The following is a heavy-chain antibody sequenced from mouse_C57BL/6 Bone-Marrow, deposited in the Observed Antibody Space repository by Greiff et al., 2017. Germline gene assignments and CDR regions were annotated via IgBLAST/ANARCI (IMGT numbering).Heavy chain of an antibody. V-gene: IGHV10-1*01. Sequence: EVKLMESGGGLVQPKGSLKLSCAASGFSFNTYAMNWVRQAPGKGLEWVARIRSKSNNYATYYADSVKDRFTISSDDSESMLYLQMNNLKTEDTAMYYCVRPYYGYMAWFAYWGQGTLVTVSA. CDR1: GFSFNTYA. CDR3: VRPYYGYMAWFAY. J-gene: IGHJ3*01. CDR2: IRSKSNNYAT. D-gene: IGHD2-9*01.